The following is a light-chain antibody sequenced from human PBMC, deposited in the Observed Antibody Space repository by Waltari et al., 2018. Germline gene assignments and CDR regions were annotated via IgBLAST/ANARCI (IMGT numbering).Light chain of an antibody. CDR1: SSNIGSNY. V-gene: IGLV1-47*01. CDR3: AAWDDSLSGLV. J-gene: IGLJ3*02. CDR2: KNN. Sequence: QSVLTQPLSASGTPGQKVTISCNGCSSNIGSNYVYCYQQYPGTAPKLLIFKNNQRPSGVPDRFSDSKSGTSASLAINGLRSEDEADYYCAAWDDSLSGLVLGGGTKVTVL.